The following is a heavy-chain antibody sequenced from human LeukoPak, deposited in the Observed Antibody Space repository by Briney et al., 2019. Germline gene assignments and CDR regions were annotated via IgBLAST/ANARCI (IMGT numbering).Heavy chain of an antibody. CDR2: IIPILGIA. CDR3: ARIAAAGTWDY. Sequence: SVKVSCKASGGTFSSYAISWVRQAPGQGLEWMGRIIPILGIANYAQKFQGRVTITADKSTSTAYMELSSLRSKDTAVYYCARIAAAGTWDYWGQGTLVTVSS. J-gene: IGHJ4*02. D-gene: IGHD6-13*01. CDR1: GGTFSSYA. V-gene: IGHV1-69*04.